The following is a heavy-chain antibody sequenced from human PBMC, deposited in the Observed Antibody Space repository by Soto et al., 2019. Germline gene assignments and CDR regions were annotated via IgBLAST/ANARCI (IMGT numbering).Heavy chain of an antibody. J-gene: IGHJ3*02. CDR1: GFTFSSYS. V-gene: IGHV3-48*01. CDR2: ISSSSSTI. D-gene: IGHD2-15*01. Sequence: GGSLRLSCAASGFTFSSYSMNWVRQAPGKGLEWVSYISSSSSTIYYADSVKGRFTISRDNAKNSLYLQMNSLRAEDTAVYYCARDEPDIVVVVAATSSHDAFDIWGQGTMVTVSS. CDR3: ARDEPDIVVVVAATSSHDAFDI.